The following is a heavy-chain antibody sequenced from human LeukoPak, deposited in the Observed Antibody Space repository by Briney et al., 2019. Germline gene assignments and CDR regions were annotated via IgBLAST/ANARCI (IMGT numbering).Heavy chain of an antibody. V-gene: IGHV3-9*01. D-gene: IGHD3-22*01. Sequence: PGGSLRLSCAASGFTFDDYAMHWVRQAPGKGLEWVSGISWNSGSIGYADSVKGRFTISRDNAKNSLYLQMNSLRAEDTAVYYCARDLPAYYYDSSGYIGSWFDPWGQGTLVTVSS. J-gene: IGHJ5*02. CDR2: ISWNSGSI. CDR3: ARDLPAYYYDSSGYIGSWFDP. CDR1: GFTFDDYA.